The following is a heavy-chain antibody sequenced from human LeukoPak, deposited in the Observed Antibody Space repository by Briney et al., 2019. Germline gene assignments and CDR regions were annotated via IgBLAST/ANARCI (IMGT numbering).Heavy chain of an antibody. D-gene: IGHD3-22*01. CDR1: GFTVSTNY. J-gene: IGHJ4*02. Sequence: PGGPLRLSCAASGFTVSTNYLSWVRQAPGKGLEWVSVIYSGGTTHYADSVKGRFTISRDNSKNTLYLQMNSLRVEDTAVYYCARTYYYDSSGPDWGQGTLVTGSS. V-gene: IGHV3-66*01. CDR3: ARTYYYDSSGPD. CDR2: IYSGGTT.